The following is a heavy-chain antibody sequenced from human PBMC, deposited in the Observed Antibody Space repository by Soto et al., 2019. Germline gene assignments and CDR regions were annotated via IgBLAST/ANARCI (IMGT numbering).Heavy chain of an antibody. CDR3: AKATATGGGAFDI. CDR2: ISASGGNT. D-gene: IGHD2-8*02. V-gene: IGHV3-23*01. Sequence: LRLSCAASGFTFSTYAMSWVRQAPGKGLEWVSGISASGGNTYYADFVKGRFTISRDNSKDTLYLQMNSLRADDTAVYYCAKATATGGGAFDICGQGTMVTVSS. CDR1: GFTFSTYA. J-gene: IGHJ3*02.